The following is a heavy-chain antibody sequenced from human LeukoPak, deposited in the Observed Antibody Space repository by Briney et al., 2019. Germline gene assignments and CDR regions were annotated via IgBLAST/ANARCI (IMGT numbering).Heavy chain of an antibody. V-gene: IGHV3-23*01. Sequence: GGSLRLSCAASGFTFSSYAMSWVRQAPGKGLEWVSSISSGGGSANYADSVKGRFTISRDNSKNTVYLQMNSLRAEDTAVYYCAKAGGGYNYGGFVWGQGTLVTVSS. CDR2: ISSGGGSA. CDR1: GFTFSSYA. D-gene: IGHD5-18*01. J-gene: IGHJ4*02. CDR3: AKAGGGYNYGGFV.